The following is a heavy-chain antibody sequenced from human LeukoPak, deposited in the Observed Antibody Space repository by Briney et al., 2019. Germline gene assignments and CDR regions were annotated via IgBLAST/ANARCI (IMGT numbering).Heavy chain of an antibody. D-gene: IGHD3-16*01. CDR3: ARDLVSYYNYYIDV. Sequence: GGSLSLSCAASGFTFSTYSMNWVRQATGKGLEWVSYISSRGSSIYYGDSVKGRFTISRDNTKNSLYLQMNSLRVEDTAVYYCARDLVSYYNYYIDVWGKGTTVTVSS. V-gene: IGHV3-48*01. CDR1: GFTFSTYS. CDR2: ISSRGSSI. J-gene: IGHJ6*03.